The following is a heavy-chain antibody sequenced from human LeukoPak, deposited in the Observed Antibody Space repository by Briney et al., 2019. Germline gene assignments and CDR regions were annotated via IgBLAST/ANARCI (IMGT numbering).Heavy chain of an antibody. CDR2: IYSGGST. CDR3: AREEVVWRQLVGLYYYYGMDA. J-gene: IGHJ6*02. CDR1: GFTVSSNY. D-gene: IGHD6-13*01. V-gene: IGHV3-66*01. Sequence: GGSLRLSCAASGFTVSSNYMSWVRQAPGKGLEWVSVIYSGGSTYYADSVKGRFTISRDNSKNTLYLQMNSLRAEDTAVYYCAREEVVWRQLVGLYYYYGMDAWGQGTTVTVSS.